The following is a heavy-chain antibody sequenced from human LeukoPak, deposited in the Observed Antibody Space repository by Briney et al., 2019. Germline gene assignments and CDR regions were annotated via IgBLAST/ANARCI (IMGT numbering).Heavy chain of an antibody. D-gene: IGHD3-3*01. CDR2: LSGSGGST. CDR3: AKAPDYDFWSGLATSFDY. Sequence: GGSLRLSCAASGFNFSSYAMNWVRQAPGKGLEWVSTLSGSGGSTYYADSVKGRFTISRDNSKNTLYLQMNTLRGEDTALYYCAKAPDYDFWSGLATSFDYWGQGALVIVSS. V-gene: IGHV3-23*01. CDR1: GFNFSSYA. J-gene: IGHJ4*02.